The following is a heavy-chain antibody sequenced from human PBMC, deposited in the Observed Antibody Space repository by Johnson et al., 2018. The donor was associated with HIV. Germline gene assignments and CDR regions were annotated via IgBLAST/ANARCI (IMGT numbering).Heavy chain of an antibody. V-gene: IGHV3-30-3*01. J-gene: IGHJ3*02. CDR3: ARARDFYSGGDAFDS. CDR2: ISYDGSNK. Sequence: QVQLVESGGGVVQPGRSLRLSCAASGFTFSSYAMHWVRQAPGKGLEWVAVISYDGSNKYYADSVKGRFTISRDNSKNTLYLQMNSLRAEDTAVYYCARARDFYSGGDAFDSWGQGTMVTVSS. CDR1: GFTFSSYA. D-gene: IGHD4-11*01.